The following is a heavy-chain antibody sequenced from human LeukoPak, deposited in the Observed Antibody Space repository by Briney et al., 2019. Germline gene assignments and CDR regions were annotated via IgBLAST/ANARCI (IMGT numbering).Heavy chain of an antibody. CDR2: IHGDGST. J-gene: IGHJ4*02. D-gene: IGHD2-21*02. CDR3: ARGESSDCTCIDY. Sequence: PGGSLRLSCAASGFTVSSRYMSWVRQAPGKGLEWVSVIHGDGSTYYADSVKGRFTISRDNSKNTLYLQMNSLRAEDTAVYHCARGESSDCTCIDYWGQGTLVSVSS. V-gene: IGHV3-53*01. CDR1: GFTVSSRY.